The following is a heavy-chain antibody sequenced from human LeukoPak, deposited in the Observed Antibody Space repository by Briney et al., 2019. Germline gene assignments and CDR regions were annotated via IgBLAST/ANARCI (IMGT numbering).Heavy chain of an antibody. D-gene: IGHD3-3*01. J-gene: IGHJ6*02. V-gene: IGHV3-33*01. CDR1: GFTFSSYG. CDR2: IWYDGSNK. Sequence: GGSLRLSCAASGFTFSSYGMHWVRQAPGKGLEWVAVIWYDGSNKYYADSVKGRLTISRDNSKNTLHLQMNSLRAEDTAVYYCARDAYYDFWSGYYKHYYGMDVWGQGTTVTVSS. CDR3: ARDAYYDFWSGYYKHYYGMDV.